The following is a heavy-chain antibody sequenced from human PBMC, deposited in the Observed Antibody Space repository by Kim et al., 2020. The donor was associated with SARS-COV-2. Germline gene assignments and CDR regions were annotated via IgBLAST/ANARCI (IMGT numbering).Heavy chain of an antibody. CDR3: ARVDYYYGSGTSYNRPPDY. CDR2: ISYDGNKS. V-gene: IGHV3-30*03. Sequence: GGSLRLSCATSGFTFDDYAMHWVRQAPGKGLEWVAVISYDGNKSSYGDSVKGRFTISRDNSKNTLYLQMNSLRAEDTAVYYCARVDYYYGSGTSYNRPPDYWGQGTLVSVSS. D-gene: IGHD3-10*01. CDR1: GFTFDDYA. J-gene: IGHJ4*02.